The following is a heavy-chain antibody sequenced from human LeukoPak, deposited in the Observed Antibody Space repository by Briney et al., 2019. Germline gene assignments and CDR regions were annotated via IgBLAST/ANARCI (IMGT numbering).Heavy chain of an antibody. CDR1: GYTFSDYY. V-gene: IGHV1-2*02. D-gene: IGHD3-9*01. CDR2: INPNSGGT. CDR3: ARGLTPQDAFDI. Sequence: ASVKVSCKAFGYTFSDYYMHWVRLAPGQGLEWMGWINPNSGGTNYAQKFQGRVTMTRDTSISTVYMELSRLSSDDTAVYYCARGLTPQDAFDIWGQGTMVTVS. J-gene: IGHJ3*02.